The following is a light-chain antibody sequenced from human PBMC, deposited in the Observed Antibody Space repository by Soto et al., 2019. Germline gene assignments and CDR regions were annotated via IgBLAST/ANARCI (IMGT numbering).Light chain of an antibody. V-gene: IGKV1-9*01. J-gene: IGKJ4*01. Sequence: DIQLTQSPYFLSASVGDGVSLTGRASQGINTYLAWYQQKLGKAPKVLIYDASKLHSGVPSRFSGSGSGTDFTFTISSLQPEDIATYYCQQYDNLPLTFGGGTKVDIK. CDR1: QGINTY. CDR2: DAS. CDR3: QQYDNLPLT.